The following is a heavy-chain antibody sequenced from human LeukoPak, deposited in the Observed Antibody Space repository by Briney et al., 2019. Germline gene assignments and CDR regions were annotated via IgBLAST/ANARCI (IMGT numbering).Heavy chain of an antibody. J-gene: IGHJ4*02. Sequence: PGGSLRLSCAASGFTFSSYWMSWVRQAPGKGLEWVANIKEDGSEKYYVDSVKGRFTISRDNAKNSLYLQMNSVRAEDTAMYYCARDYGGNSVYWGQGNLVTVSS. V-gene: IGHV3-7*01. CDR3: ARDYGGNSVY. CDR2: IKEDGSEK. D-gene: IGHD4-23*01. CDR1: GFTFSSYW.